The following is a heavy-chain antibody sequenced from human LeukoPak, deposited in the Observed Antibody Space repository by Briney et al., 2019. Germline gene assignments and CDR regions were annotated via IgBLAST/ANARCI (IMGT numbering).Heavy chain of an antibody. CDR1: GFTFSTYS. D-gene: IGHD3-10*01. V-gene: IGHV3-48*04. Sequence: GGSLRLSCAASGFTFSTYSMNWVRQAPGKGLEWVSYISSSSTTIYYADSVKGRFTISRDNAKNSLYLEMNSLRTEDMAVYYCARASGRLDFDYWGQGTLVTVSS. CDR2: ISSSSTTI. CDR3: ARASGRLDFDY. J-gene: IGHJ4*02.